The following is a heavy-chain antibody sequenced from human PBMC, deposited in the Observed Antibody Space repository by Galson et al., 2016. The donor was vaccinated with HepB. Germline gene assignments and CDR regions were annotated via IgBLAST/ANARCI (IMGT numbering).Heavy chain of an antibody. D-gene: IGHD6-13*01. V-gene: IGHV3-49*03. Sequence: SLRLSCAASGFTFGDYPMTWFRQAPGKGLEWVGFIRSKTYYGTAEYAASVEGRFTISRDDSKRIAYLQMDSPKPEDSAVYYCARGYTNTWYVAGFGYWGQGTLVTVPS. J-gene: IGHJ4*02. CDR1: GFTFGDYP. CDR3: ARGYTNTWYVAGFGY. CDR2: IRSKTYYGTA.